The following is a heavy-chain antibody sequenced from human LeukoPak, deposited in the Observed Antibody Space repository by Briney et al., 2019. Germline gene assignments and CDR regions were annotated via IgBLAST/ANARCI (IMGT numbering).Heavy chain of an antibody. V-gene: IGHV4-61*02. CDR2: INTSGST. Sequence: SQTLSLTCTVSGGSISSGSYYWSWIRQPAGKGREWIGRINTSGSTNYNPSLKSRATISVDTSKNQFSLKLSSVTAADTAVYYCASIQSYYFGLDVWGQGTTVTVSS. CDR1: GGSISSGSYY. D-gene: IGHD4-11*01. CDR3: ASIQSYYFGLDV. J-gene: IGHJ6*02.